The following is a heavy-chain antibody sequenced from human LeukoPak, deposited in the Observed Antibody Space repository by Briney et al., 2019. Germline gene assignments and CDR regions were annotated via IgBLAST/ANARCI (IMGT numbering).Heavy chain of an antibody. CDR1: GYTFTSYD. CDR3: LYSSGYYSIYAFDI. CDR2: MNPNSGNT. D-gene: IGHD3-22*01. Sequence: ASVKVSCKASGYTFTSYDINWVRQATGQGLEWMGWMNPNSGNTGYAQKFQGRVTMTRNTSISTAYMELSSLRSEDTAVYYCLYSSGYYSIYAFDIWGQWTMVTVSS. J-gene: IGHJ3*02. V-gene: IGHV1-8*01.